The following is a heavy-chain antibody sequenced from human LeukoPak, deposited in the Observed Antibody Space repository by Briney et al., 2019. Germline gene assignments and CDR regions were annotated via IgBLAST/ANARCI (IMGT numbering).Heavy chain of an antibody. CDR3: ARGSGGDSDAFDI. CDR2: IYYSGST. V-gene: IGHV4-39*07. D-gene: IGHD2-21*02. Sequence: PSETLSLTCTVSGGSISSSSYYWGWIRQPPGKGLEWIGSIYYSGSTYYNPSLKSRVTISVDTSKNQFSLKLSSVTAADTAVYYCARGSGGDSDAFDIWGQGTMVTVSS. CDR1: GGSISSSSYY. J-gene: IGHJ3*02.